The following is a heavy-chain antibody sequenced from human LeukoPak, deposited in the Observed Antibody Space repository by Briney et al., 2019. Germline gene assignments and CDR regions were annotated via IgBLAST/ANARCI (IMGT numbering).Heavy chain of an antibody. D-gene: IGHD6-19*01. V-gene: IGHV3-30*03. CDR2: ISYDGSNK. Sequence: PGGSLRLSCAASGFTFSSYGMHWVRQAPGKGLEWVAVISYDGSNKYYADSVKGRFTISRDNSKNTLYLQMDSLRAEDTAVYYCARSTGWYYAMDVWGQGTAVTVSS. J-gene: IGHJ6*02. CDR3: ARSTGWYYAMDV. CDR1: GFTFSSYG.